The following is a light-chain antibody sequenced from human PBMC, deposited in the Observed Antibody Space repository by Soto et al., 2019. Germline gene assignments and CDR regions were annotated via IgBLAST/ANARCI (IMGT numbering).Light chain of an antibody. CDR1: QSISSW. Sequence: DIQMTQSPATLSASVGDRVTITCRASQSISSWLAWYQQKPGKAPKLLIYKASSLESGVPSRFSGSGSGTEFPITISSLQPDDFATYYCQQYKRYPSFGGGTKVEIK. J-gene: IGKJ4*01. CDR2: KAS. V-gene: IGKV1-5*03. CDR3: QQYKRYPS.